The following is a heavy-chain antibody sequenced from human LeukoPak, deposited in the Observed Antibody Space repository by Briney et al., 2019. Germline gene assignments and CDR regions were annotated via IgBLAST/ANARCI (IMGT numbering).Heavy chain of an antibody. CDR2: IYYSGST. J-gene: IGHJ2*01. CDR3: AREPRPAAPSTVPYEYFDL. D-gene: IGHD4-17*01. CDR1: GGSVSSGSYY. V-gene: IGHV4-61*01. Sequence: SETLSLTCTVSGGSVSSGSYYWSWVRQPPGKGLEWLGYIYYSGSTNYNPSLKSRVTISVDTSKNQFSLKLSSVTAADTAVYYCAREPRPAAPSTVPYEYFDLWGRGTLVTVSS.